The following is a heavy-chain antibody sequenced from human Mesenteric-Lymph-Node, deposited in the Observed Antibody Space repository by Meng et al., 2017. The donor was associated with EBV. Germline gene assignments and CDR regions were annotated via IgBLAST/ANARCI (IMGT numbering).Heavy chain of an antibody. Sequence: VHVQGSGPGLVKPSQTLSLTCTVSGGSVSSGSYYWSWIRQPPGKGLEWIGYIYYSGSTNYNPSLKSRVTISVDTSKNQFSLKLSSVTAADTAVYYCARIVVPAATNNWFDPWGQGTLVTVSS. CDR2: IYYSGST. D-gene: IGHD2-2*01. J-gene: IGHJ5*02. CDR1: GGSVSSGSYY. CDR3: ARIVVPAATNNWFDP. V-gene: IGHV4-61*01.